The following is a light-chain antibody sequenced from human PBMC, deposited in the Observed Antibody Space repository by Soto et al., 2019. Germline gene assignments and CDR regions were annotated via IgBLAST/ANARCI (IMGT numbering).Light chain of an antibody. CDR3: CSYTSSSTLYV. J-gene: IGLJ1*01. CDR1: SSDVGYYNY. CDR2: EVS. V-gene: IGLV2-14*01. Sequence: QSVLTQPASVSGSPGQSITISCTGTSSDVGYYNYVSWYQQHPGKAPKLIIYEVSNRPSGVSNRFSGSKSGNTASLTISGLQAEDEADYYCCSYTSSSTLYVFGTGTKLTVL.